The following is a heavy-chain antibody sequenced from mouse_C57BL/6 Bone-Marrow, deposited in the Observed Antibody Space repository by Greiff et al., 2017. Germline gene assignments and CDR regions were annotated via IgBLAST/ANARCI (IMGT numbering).Heavy chain of an antibody. V-gene: IGHV8-12*01. Sequence: QVTLKESGPGILQSSPTLSLTCSFSGFSLSTSGMGVSWIRQPSGKGLEWLAHIYWDDDKRYKPSLKSRLTISKDTSRNQVFLKITSVDTADTATFYCARRAEGFLFDYWGQGTTLTVSS. CDR3: ARRAEGFLFDY. CDR2: IYWDDDK. J-gene: IGHJ2*01. CDR1: GFSLSTSGMG.